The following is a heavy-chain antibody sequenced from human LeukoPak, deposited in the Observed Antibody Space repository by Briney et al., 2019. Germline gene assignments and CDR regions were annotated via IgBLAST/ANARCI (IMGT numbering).Heavy chain of an antibody. Sequence: GGSLRLSCAASGFTFISYTMNWVRQAPGKGLEWVSSISGSGDYIYYADSVKGRFTISRDNAKNSLYLQMNSLRAEDTAVYYCAELGITMIGGVWGKGTTVTISS. D-gene: IGHD3-10*02. J-gene: IGHJ6*04. CDR3: AELGITMIGGV. CDR1: GFTFISYT. V-gene: IGHV3-21*01. CDR2: ISGSGDYI.